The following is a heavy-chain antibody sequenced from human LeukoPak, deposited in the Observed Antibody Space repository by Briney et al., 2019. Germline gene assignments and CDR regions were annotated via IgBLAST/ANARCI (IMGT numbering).Heavy chain of an antibody. CDR1: GYTFTGYY. D-gene: IGHD6-19*01. J-gene: IGHJ6*03. Sequence: ASVKVSCKASGYTFTGYYMHWVRQAPGQGLEWMGWINPNSGGTNYAQKFQGRVTMTRDTSISTAYMELSRLRSDDTAVYYCARDLGQWLANYYYYYMDVWGKGTTATISS. V-gene: IGHV1-2*02. CDR2: INPNSGGT. CDR3: ARDLGQWLANYYYYYMDV.